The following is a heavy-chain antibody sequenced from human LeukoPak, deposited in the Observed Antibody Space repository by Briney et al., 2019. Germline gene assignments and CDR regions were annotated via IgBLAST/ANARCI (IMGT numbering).Heavy chain of an antibody. CDR1: GYTFTSYG. CDR3: AARLAAADWFDP. J-gene: IGHJ5*02. V-gene: IGHV1-18*01. CDR2: ISAYNGNT. D-gene: IGHD6-13*01. Sequence: ASVKVSCKASGYTFTSYGISWVRQAPGQGLEWMGWISAYNGNTNYAQKLQGRVTMTTDTSTSTAYMELRSLRSEDTAVYYCAARLAAADWFDPWGQGTLVTVSS.